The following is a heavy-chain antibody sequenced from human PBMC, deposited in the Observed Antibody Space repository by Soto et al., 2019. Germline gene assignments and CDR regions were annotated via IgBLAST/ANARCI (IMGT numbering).Heavy chain of an antibody. D-gene: IGHD6-6*01. CDR3: ARYPHIAARPVFDY. V-gene: IGHV3-7*01. J-gene: IGHJ4*02. CDR1: GFTFSSSW. CDR2: IKQDGSEK. Sequence: EVQLVESGGGLVQPGGSLRLSCAASGFTFSSSWMNWVRQAPGKGLGWVANIKQDGSEKYYVDSVKRRFTISRDNAQNSLYLQMISVRAEETAVYYCARYPHIAARPVFDYWGQGTLVTVSS.